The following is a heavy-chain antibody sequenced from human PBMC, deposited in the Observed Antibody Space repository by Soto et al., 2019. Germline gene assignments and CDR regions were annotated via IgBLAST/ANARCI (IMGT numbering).Heavy chain of an antibody. CDR3: ARGPWRFGEFDP. CDR2: IYYSGST. V-gene: IGHV4-31*03. D-gene: IGHD3-3*01. J-gene: IGHJ5*02. Sequence: SETLSLTCTVSGGSISSGGYYWSWIRQHPGKGLEWIGYIYYSGSTYYNPSLKSRVTLSVDTSKNQFSLKLSSVTAADTAVYYCARGPWRFGEFDPWGQGTLVTVSS. CDR1: GGSISSGGYY.